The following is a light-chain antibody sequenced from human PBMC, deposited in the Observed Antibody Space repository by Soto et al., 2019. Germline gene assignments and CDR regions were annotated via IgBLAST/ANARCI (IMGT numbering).Light chain of an antibody. CDR1: SSNIGTNY. J-gene: IGLJ2*01. CDR2: DNN. V-gene: IGLV1-51*01. CDR3: EAWDSNLSSGV. Sequence: QSVLTQPPSVSAAPGEKVTISCSGGSSNIGTNYVCWYQQLPGTAPKLLIYDNNQRPSGIPDRFSGSKSGTSATLGIAGLQTGDEADYYCEAWDSNLSSGVFGGGTKVTVL.